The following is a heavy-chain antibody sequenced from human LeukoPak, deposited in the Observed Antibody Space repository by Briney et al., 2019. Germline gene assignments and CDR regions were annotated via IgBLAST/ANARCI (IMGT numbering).Heavy chain of an antibody. D-gene: IGHD6-13*01. Sequence: PSGTLSLTCTVSGASIRSSSYSWGGIRQARGKGGEGIGSIYYCGPTYYNPSLRCRVTISVDTSKNQFSLNLSSMIAADTAVYYCARLYSSREYYIDYWGQGPLVTASS. V-gene: IGHV4-39*01. CDR3: ARLYSSREYYIDY. CDR2: IYYCGPT. CDR1: GASIRSSSYS. J-gene: IGHJ4*02.